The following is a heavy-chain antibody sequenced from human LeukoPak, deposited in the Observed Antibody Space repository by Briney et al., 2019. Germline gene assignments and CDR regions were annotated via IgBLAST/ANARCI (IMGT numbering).Heavy chain of an antibody. J-gene: IGHJ4*02. V-gene: IGHV4-39*01. Sequence: SETLSLTCTVSGGSISSSSYYWGWIRQPPGKGLEWLGSIYYSGSTYYNPSLKSRVTISVDTSKNQFSLKLSSVTAADTAVYYCARRISSSWYYFDYWGQGTLVTVSS. CDR2: IYYSGST. CDR3: ARRISSSWYYFDY. CDR1: GGSISSSSYY. D-gene: IGHD6-13*01.